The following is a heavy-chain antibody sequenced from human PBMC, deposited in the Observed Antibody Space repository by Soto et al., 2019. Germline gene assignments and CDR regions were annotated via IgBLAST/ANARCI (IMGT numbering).Heavy chain of an antibody. J-gene: IGHJ4*02. CDR2: ISASSATI. CDR1: GFTFSTYA. V-gene: IGHV3-48*01. CDR3: VRVISTYESFDF. Sequence: EVQLVESGCGLVQPGGSLRLSCAASGFTFSTYAMTWVRQAPGKGPEWISYISASSATIYYADSVKGRFTISRDSAKNSLYLQMNSLSAEDTAVYYCVRVISTYESFDFWGQGTLVTVSS. D-gene: IGHD2-2*01.